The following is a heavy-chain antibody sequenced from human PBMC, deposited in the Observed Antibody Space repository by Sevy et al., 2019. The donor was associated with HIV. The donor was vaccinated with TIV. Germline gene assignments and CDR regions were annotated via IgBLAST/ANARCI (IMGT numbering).Heavy chain of an antibody. D-gene: IGHD3-10*01. Sequence: GGSLRLSCAASGFAFSSYTMNWVRQAPGKGLEWVSSISSSSDYMYYADSVRGRFTNSRDNAKKSLYLQMNSLRAEDTAVYYCATDALGSGTSQNWFDPWGQGTLVTVSS. V-gene: IGHV3-21*01. J-gene: IGHJ5*02. CDR3: ATDALGSGTSQNWFDP. CDR2: ISSSSDYM. CDR1: GFAFSSYT.